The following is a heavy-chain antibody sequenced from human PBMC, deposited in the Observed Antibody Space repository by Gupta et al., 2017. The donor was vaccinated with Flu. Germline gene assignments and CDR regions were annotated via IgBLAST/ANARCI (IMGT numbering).Heavy chain of an antibody. CDR2: IKTEAEGGTT. D-gene: IGHD3-3*01. CDR1: GFTYSKVW. J-gene: IGHJ4*02. Sequence: EVQLVESGGGLVKPGGSLRLSCVVSGFTYSKVWISWVRQAPGKGLEWVARIKTEAEGGTTDYPAPVRGRFTISRDDSKSTVYLQMNSLKIEDTGVYFWVGDPGFVPHWGQGTLVTVSS. CDR3: VGDPGFVPH. V-gene: IGHV3-15*01.